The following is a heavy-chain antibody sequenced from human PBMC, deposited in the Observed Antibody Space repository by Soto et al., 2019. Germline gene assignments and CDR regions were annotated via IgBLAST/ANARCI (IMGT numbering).Heavy chain of an antibody. CDR2: INGDGTDT. V-gene: IGHV3-74*03. D-gene: IGHD3-16*01. CDR1: GFTFSMYW. CDR3: AREVGRGSGSYYLDY. Sequence: EVQLVESGGGLVQPGGSLRLSCAASGFTFSMYWMHWVRQAPGKGLLWVSRINGDGTDTTYADSVKGRFIIFRDNAKNTVYLQMNGLRAEDTAVYYCAREVGRGSGSYYLDYWGQETLVTVSS. J-gene: IGHJ4*02.